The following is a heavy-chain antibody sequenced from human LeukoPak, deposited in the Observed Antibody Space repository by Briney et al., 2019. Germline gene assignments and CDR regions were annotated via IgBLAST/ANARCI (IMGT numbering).Heavy chain of an antibody. CDR3: AKGYYYDSSGYLDY. CDR1: GFTFDDYA. D-gene: IGHD3-22*01. CDR2: ISWNSGSI. J-gene: IGHJ4*02. V-gene: IGHV3-9*01. Sequence: PGGSLRLSCAASGFTFDDYAMHWVRHAPGKGLEWVSGISWNSGSIGYADSVKGRFTISRDNAKNSLYLQMNSLRAEDTALYYCAKGYYYDSSGYLDYWGQGTLVTVSS.